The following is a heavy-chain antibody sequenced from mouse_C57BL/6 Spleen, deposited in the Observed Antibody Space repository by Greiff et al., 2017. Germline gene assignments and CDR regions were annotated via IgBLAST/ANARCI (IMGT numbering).Heavy chain of an antibody. CDR1: GFTFSSYG. Sequence: EVQGVESGGDLVKPGGSLKLSCAASGFTFSSYGMSWVRQTPDKRLEWVATISSGGSYTYYPDSVKGRFTISRDNAKNTLYLQMSSLKSEDTAMYYCARQGDGYYARDYWGQGTSVTVSS. CDR2: ISSGGSYT. J-gene: IGHJ4*01. D-gene: IGHD2-3*01. V-gene: IGHV5-6*01. CDR3: ARQGDGYYARDY.